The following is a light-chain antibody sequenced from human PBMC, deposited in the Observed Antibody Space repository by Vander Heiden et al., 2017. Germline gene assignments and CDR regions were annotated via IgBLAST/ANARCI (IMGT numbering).Light chain of an antibody. Sequence: SYELTQPPSVSVSPGQTASITCSGDKLGDKYACWYQQKPGQSPVLVLYQDSKRPSGIPERFSGSNSGNTATLTISGTQAMDEADYYCQAWDSSTHYVFGTGTKVTVL. CDR2: QDS. V-gene: IGLV3-1*01. CDR3: QAWDSSTHYV. J-gene: IGLJ1*01. CDR1: KLGDKY.